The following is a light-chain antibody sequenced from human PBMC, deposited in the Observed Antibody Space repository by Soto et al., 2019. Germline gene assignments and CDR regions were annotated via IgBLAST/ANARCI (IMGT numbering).Light chain of an antibody. CDR3: QQTNTFPLT. Sequence: DIQMTQSPSSVPGSVGDRVTITCRASQDITRWLAWYQQKPGKAPKLLIYGASSLQSRVPSRFNGSGYETDFTLNISSLQPTGSENYYCQQTNTFPLTFGGGTTVEIK. V-gene: IGKV1-12*01. CDR1: QDITRW. J-gene: IGKJ4*01. CDR2: GAS.